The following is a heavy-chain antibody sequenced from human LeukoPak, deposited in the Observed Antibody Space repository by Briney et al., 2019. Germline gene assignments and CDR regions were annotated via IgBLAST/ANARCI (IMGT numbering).Heavy chain of an antibody. CDR1: GYTFTSYD. J-gene: IGHJ6*02. V-gene: IGHV1-8*01. D-gene: IGHD2-15*01. Sequence: ASVKVSCKASGYTFTSYDINWVRQATGQGLEWMGWMNPNSGNTGYAQKFQGRVTMTRNTSISTAYMELSSLRSEDTAVYYCASAHYCSGGSCHHYYYYYGMDVWGQGTTVTVSS. CDR2: MNPNSGNT. CDR3: ASAHYCSGGSCHHYYYYYGMDV.